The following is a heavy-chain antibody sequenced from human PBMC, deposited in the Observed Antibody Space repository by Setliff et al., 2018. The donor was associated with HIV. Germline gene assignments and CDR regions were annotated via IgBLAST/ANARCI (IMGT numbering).Heavy chain of an antibody. V-gene: IGHV5-10-1*01. CDR1: GYSFASYW. J-gene: IGHJ6*02. Sequence: GESLKISCKGSGYSFASYWISWVRQMPGKGLEWMGRIDPTDSYINDSPPYQGHVTISVDKPISTVYLQWSSLKASDTAMYYCARQSYYYYNMDVWGQGTTVTVSS. CDR3: ARQSYYYYNMDV. D-gene: IGHD2-21*01. CDR2: IDPTDSYI.